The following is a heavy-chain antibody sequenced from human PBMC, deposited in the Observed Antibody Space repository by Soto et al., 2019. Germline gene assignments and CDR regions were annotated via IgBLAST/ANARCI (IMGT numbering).Heavy chain of an antibody. V-gene: IGHV4-31*03. CDR2: IYYSGST. CDR1: GGSISSGGYY. D-gene: IGHD2-15*01. Sequence: QVQLQESGPGLVKPSQTLSLTRNVSGGSISSGGYYWSWIRHHPGKGLEWIGYIYYSGSTYYNPSLKSRVTISVDTSKNQFSLKLSSVTAADTAVYYCARAAHYSCPFRWFDPWGQGTLVTVSS. CDR3: ARAAHYSCPFRWFDP. J-gene: IGHJ5*02.